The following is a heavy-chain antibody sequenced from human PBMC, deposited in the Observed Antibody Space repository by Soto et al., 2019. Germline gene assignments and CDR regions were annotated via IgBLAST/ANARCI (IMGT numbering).Heavy chain of an antibody. Sequence: EVQLVESGGGLVQPGGSLRLSCAASGFTFSSYSMNWVRQAPGKGLEWVSYISSSSSTIYYADSVKGRFTISRDNAKNSLYLQMNSLRAEDTAVYYCASDFYGDYVGYWGQGTLVTVSS. CDR2: ISSSSSTI. V-gene: IGHV3-48*01. CDR3: ASDFYGDYVGY. J-gene: IGHJ4*02. CDR1: GFTFSSYS. D-gene: IGHD4-17*01.